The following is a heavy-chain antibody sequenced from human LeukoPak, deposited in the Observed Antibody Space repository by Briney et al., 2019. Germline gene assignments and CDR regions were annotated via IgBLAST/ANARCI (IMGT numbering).Heavy chain of an antibody. V-gene: IGHV3-30*18. CDR2: ISYDGSNK. J-gene: IGHJ4*02. D-gene: IGHD5-12*01. Sequence: PGGSLRLSCAASGFTFSSYGMHWVRQAPGKGLEWVAVISYDGSNKYYADSVKGRFTISRDNSKNTLYLQMNSLRAEDTAVYYCANGIVATTGFDYWGQGTLVTVSS. CDR1: GFTFSSYG. CDR3: ANGIVATTGFDY.